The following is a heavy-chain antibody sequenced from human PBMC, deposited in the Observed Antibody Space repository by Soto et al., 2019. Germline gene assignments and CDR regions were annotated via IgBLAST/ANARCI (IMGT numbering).Heavy chain of an antibody. CDR1: GFTFSSYG. D-gene: IGHD5-18*01. V-gene: IGHV3-30*18. Sequence: GGSLRLSCAASGFTFSSYGMHWVRQAPGKGLEWVAVISYDGSNKYYADSVKGRFTISRDNSKNTLYLQMNSLRAEDTAVYYCAKSTWIRDYYYYGMDVWGQGTTVTVSS. CDR3: AKSTWIRDYYYYGMDV. CDR2: ISYDGSNK. J-gene: IGHJ6*02.